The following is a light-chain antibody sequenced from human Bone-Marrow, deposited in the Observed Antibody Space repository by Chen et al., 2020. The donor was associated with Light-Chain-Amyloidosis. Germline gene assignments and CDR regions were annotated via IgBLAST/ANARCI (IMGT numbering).Light chain of an antibody. CDR3: QSADSSGTYEVI. V-gene: IGLV3-25*03. CDR2: RDT. CDR1: DLPTKY. Sequence: SYELTQPPPVTVYPGPTARITCSGDDLPTKYAYWYQQKPGQASVLVIHRDTERPSGISERFSGSSSGTTATLTISGVQAEDEADYHCQSADSSGTYEVIFGGGTKLTVL. J-gene: IGLJ2*01.